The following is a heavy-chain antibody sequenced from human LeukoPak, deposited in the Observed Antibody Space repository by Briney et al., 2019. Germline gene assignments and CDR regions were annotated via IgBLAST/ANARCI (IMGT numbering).Heavy chain of an antibody. V-gene: IGHV3-53*01. J-gene: IGHJ4*02. D-gene: IGHD6-13*01. CDR3: ARLTADGRLYFVD. CDR1: GFTVNSNY. CDR2: LYNTGNT. Sequence: PGGSLRLSCAASGFTVNSNYLSWVRQAPGKGLEWVSTLYNTGNTYYDNSVKGRFSISRDNSKNKLFLQMNSLRAEDTAVYYRARLTADGRLYFVDWGPGTLVTVSS.